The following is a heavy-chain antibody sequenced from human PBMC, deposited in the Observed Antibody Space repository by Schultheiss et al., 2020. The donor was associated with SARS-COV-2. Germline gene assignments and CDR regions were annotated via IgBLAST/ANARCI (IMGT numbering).Heavy chain of an antibody. J-gene: IGHJ6*03. D-gene: IGHD3-10*01. Sequence: GGSLRLSCAASGFTFSSYWMHWVRQAPGKGLVWVSRINSDGSSTSYADSVKGRFTISRDNSKNTLYLQMNSLRAEDTAVYYCARGVGTMVRGVIKGYYMDVWGKGTTVTVSS. CDR2: INSDGSST. CDR3: ARGVGTMVRGVIKGYYMDV. CDR1: GFTFSSYW. V-gene: IGHV3-74*01.